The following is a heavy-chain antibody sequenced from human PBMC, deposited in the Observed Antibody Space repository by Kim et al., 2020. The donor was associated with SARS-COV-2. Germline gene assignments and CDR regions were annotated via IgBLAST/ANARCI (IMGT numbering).Heavy chain of an antibody. D-gene: IGHD1-26*01. CDR1: GGSISSYY. V-gene: IGHV4-59*01. CDR2: IYYSGST. J-gene: IGHJ3*02. Sequence: SETLSLTCTVSGGSISSYYWSWIRQPPGKGLEWIGYIYYSGSTNYNPSLKSRVTISVDTSKNQFSLKLSSVTASDTAVYYCARDRIVEAPDAAFDILGQG. CDR3: ARDRIVEAPDAAFDI.